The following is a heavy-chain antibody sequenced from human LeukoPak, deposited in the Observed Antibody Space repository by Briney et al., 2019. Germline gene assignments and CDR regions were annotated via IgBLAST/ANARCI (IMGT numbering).Heavy chain of an antibody. V-gene: IGHV1-2*02. CDR2: INPISGGT. CDR1: GYTFTGYY. CDR3: AREDGSFGY. D-gene: IGHD5-24*01. Sequence: ASVKVSCNASGYTFTGYYIHWVRQAPGQALEWMAWINPISGGTNSAQKFQGRVTMTRDTSISTAYMELSGLRSDDTAVCYCAREDGSFGYWGQGTLVTVSS. J-gene: IGHJ4*02.